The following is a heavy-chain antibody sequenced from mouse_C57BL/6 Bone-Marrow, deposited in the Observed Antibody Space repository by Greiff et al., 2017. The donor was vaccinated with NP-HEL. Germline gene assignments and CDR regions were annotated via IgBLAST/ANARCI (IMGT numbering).Heavy chain of an antibody. Sequence: EVMLVESGGDLVKPGGSLKLSCAASGFTFSSYGMSWVRQTPDKRLEWVATISSGGSYTYYPDSVKGRFTISRDNAKNTLYLQMSSLKSEDTALEYCAIHFCSYSSSYVPYAMDYWGQGTSVTVSS. D-gene: IGHD1-1*01. CDR2: ISSGGSYT. CDR3: AIHFCSYSSSYVPYAMDY. J-gene: IGHJ4*01. CDR1: GFTFSSYG. V-gene: IGHV5-6*01.